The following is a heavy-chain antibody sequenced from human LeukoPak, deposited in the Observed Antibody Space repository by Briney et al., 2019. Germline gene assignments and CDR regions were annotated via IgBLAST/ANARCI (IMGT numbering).Heavy chain of an antibody. J-gene: IGHJ5*02. CDR3: ARHVTTVARSCSAP. CDR2: IYPGESNI. D-gene: IGHD4-11*01. CDR1: GYSFTNYW. Sequence: GESLKISCKGSGYSFTNYWIGWVRQMPGKGLEWMGFIYPGESNIRYSPSFQGQVTISADRSITTAYLQWSSLKASDTAMYYWARHVTTVARSCSAPWGKEPLVPVSS. V-gene: IGHV5-51*01.